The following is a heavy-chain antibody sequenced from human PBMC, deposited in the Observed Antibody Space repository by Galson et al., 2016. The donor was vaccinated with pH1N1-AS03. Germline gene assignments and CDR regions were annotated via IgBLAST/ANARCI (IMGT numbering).Heavy chain of an antibody. Sequence: SLRLSCAVSGFTFSDYWMTWVRQAPGKGLEWLANIDQGGSVQRYVDSVKGRFTISRDTVKDSLYLQMASLRVEDTALYHCVRGEPYYYDRRKYFAFLVWGQGTTVIVSS. CDR2: IDQGGSVQ. CDR1: GFTFSDYW. D-gene: IGHD3-3*01. V-gene: IGHV3-7*01. J-gene: IGHJ3*01. CDR3: VRGEPYYYDRRKYFAFLV.